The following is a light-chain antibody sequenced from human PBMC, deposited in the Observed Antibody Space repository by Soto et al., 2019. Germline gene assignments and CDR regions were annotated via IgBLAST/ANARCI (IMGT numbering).Light chain of an antibody. CDR3: QQRLDWPLT. CDR1: LSVGSD. CDR2: DIS. Sequence: EIELIQSPATLSLSPGERATLSCRASLSVGSDLAWYQQKPGQAPRLLIYDISNRATAIPGRFSGSGFGTDFTLTISSLEPEDFAVYYCQQRLDWPLTFGGGTKVEI. J-gene: IGKJ4*01. V-gene: IGKV3-11*01.